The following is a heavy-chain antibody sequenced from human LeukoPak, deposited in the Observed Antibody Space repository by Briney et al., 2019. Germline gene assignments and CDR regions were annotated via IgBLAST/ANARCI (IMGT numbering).Heavy chain of an antibody. CDR3: ARSQWFGELSSAGTDY. J-gene: IGHJ4*02. Sequence: ASVKVSCKASGYTFTGYYMHWVRQAPGQGLEWMGWINPNSGGTNYAQKFQGRVTMTRDTSISTAYMELSRLRSDDTAVYYCARSQWFGELSSAGTDYWGQGTLVTVSS. D-gene: IGHD3-10*01. CDR1: GYTFTGYY. CDR2: INPNSGGT. V-gene: IGHV1-2*02.